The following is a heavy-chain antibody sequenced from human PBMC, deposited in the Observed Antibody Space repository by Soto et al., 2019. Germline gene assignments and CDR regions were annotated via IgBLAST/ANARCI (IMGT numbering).Heavy chain of an antibody. Sequence: GASVKVSCKASGYTFTSYYMHWVRQAPGQGLEWMGIINPSGGSTNYAQKFQGRVTMTRDTSTSTDYMELSSLRSEDTAVYYCACFIVGAATSDAFDIWGQGTMVTVSS. D-gene: IGHD1-26*01. CDR1: GYTFTSYY. CDR2: INPSGGST. CDR3: ACFIVGAATSDAFDI. V-gene: IGHV1-46*01. J-gene: IGHJ3*02.